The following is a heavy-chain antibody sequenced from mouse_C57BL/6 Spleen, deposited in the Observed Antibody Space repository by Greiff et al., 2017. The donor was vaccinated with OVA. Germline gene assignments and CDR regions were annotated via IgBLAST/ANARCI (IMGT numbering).Heavy chain of an antibody. CDR3: ESADYDSSYVGYAMDY. CDR1: GYSFTGYF. Sequence: EVQVVESGPELVKPGASVKISCKASGYSFTGYFMNWVKQSHGKSLEWIGRINPYNGDTFYNQKFKGKATLTVDKSSSTAYLELLSLTSENYAVYYGESADYDSSYVGYAMDYWGQGTSVTVSS. J-gene: IGHJ4*01. D-gene: IGHD1-1*01. V-gene: IGHV1-37*01. CDR2: INPYNGDT.